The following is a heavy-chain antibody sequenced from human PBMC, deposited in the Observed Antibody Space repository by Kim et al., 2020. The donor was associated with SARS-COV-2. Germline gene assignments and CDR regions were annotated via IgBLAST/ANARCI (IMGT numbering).Heavy chain of an antibody. J-gene: IGHJ5*02. Sequence: LKSRVTISVDTSKNQFSLKRSSVTAADTAVYYCAAEYCSGGSCYSGWFDPWGQGTLVTVSS. CDR3: AAEYCSGGSCYSGWFDP. D-gene: IGHD2-15*01. V-gene: IGHV4-39*01.